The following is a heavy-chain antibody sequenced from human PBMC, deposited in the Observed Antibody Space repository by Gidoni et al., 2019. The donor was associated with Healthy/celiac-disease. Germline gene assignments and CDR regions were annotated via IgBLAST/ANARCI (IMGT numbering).Heavy chain of an antibody. J-gene: IGHJ4*02. CDR1: GFTFSSYE. D-gene: IGHD6-6*01. CDR3: ARDRKIWRAARWNYFDY. V-gene: IGHV3-48*03. Sequence: EVQLVESGGGLVQPGGSLRLSCAASGFTFSSYEMNWVRQAPGKGLEWVSYISSSGSTIYYADSVKGRFTISRDNAKNSLYLQMNSLRAEDTAVYYCARDRKIWRAARWNYFDYWGQGTLVTVSS. CDR2: ISSSGSTI.